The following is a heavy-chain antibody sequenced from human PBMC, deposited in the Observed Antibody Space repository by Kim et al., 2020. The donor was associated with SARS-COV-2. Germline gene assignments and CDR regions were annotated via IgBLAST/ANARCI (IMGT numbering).Heavy chain of an antibody. CDR3: ARGSDRGPITGTVY. CDR1: GFTFSSYA. V-gene: IGHV3-30*04. Sequence: GGSLRLSCAASGFTFSSYAMHWVRQAPGKGLEWVAVISYDGSNKYYADSVKGRFTISRDNSKNTLYLQMNSLRAEDTAVYYCARGSDRGPITGTVYWGQGTLVTVSS. CDR2: ISYDGSNK. J-gene: IGHJ4*02. D-gene: IGHD1-7*01.